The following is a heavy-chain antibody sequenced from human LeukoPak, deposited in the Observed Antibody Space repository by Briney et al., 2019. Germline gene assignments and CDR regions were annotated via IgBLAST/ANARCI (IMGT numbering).Heavy chain of an antibody. Sequence: PGGSLRLSCVDSGFTFSSHSMSWVRKAPGKGLEWVSGITGGRSTYYADSVKGRFTISRDNSKNTMSMEMNSLRVEDTAVYYCAKDYKGGDGYWDFDYWGQGILVTVSS. CDR2: ITGGRST. V-gene: IGHV3-23*01. J-gene: IGHJ4*02. CDR1: GFTFSSHS. CDR3: AKDYKGGDGYWDFDY. D-gene: IGHD2-21*01.